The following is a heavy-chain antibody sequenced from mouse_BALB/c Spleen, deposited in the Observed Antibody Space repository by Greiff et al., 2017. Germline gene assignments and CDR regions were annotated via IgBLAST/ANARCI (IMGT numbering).Heavy chain of an antibody. J-gene: IGHJ3*01. Sequence: QVHVKQPGAELVKPGASVKLSCKASGYTFTSYWMHWVKQRPGQGLEWIGEIDPSDSYTNYNQKFKGKATLTVDKSSSTAYMQLSSLTSEDSAVYYCARDYGSSSSFAYWGQGTLVTVSA. D-gene: IGHD1-1*01. CDR3: ARDYGSSSSFAY. CDR2: IDPSDSYT. CDR1: GYTFTSYW. V-gene: IGHV1-69*02.